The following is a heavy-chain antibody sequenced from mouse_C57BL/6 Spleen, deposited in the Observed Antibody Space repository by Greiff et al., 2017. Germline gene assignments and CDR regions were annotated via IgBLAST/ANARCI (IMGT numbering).Heavy chain of an antibody. CDR1: GYAFSSSW. CDR2: IYPGDGDT. Sequence: QVQLQQSGPELVKPGASVKISCKASGYAFSSSWMNWVKQRPGQGLEWIGRIYPGDGDTNYNGKFKGKATLTADKSSSTAYMQLSSLTSEDSAVYFCAREGIYYYAMDYWGQGTSVTVSS. D-gene: IGHD2-1*01. V-gene: IGHV1-82*01. J-gene: IGHJ4*01. CDR3: AREGIYYYAMDY.